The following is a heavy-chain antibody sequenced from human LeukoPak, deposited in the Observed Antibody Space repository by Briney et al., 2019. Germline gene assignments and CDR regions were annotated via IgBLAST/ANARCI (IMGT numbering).Heavy chain of an antibody. D-gene: IGHD3-16*01. CDR1: GFTFSSYV. Sequence: PGGSLRLSCAASGFTFSSYVMSWVRQAPGKGLEWVSAISGSGGSTYYADSVKGRFTISIDNSKNTLYLQMNSLRAEDTAVYYCARRAGAYTHPYDYWGQGTLVTVS. CDR2: ISGSGGST. V-gene: IGHV3-23*01. J-gene: IGHJ4*02. CDR3: ARRAGAYTHPYDY.